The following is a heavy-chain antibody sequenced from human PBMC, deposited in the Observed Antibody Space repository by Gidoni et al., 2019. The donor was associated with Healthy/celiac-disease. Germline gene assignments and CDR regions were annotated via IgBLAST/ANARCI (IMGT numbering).Heavy chain of an antibody. D-gene: IGHD5-12*01. V-gene: IGHV3-74*01. CDR2: IKRDGSST. J-gene: IGHJ4*02. CDR3: ARRGYHFDY. CDR1: GFTFRGYW. Sequence: EVQLVESWGGLVPPGGSLRLSCAASGFTFRGYWMHWVRQAPGKVLVWVSRIKRDGSSTSYADSVKGRFTISRDNARNTLCLHMNSLKAEDTAVYYCARRGYHFDYWGQGTLVTVSS.